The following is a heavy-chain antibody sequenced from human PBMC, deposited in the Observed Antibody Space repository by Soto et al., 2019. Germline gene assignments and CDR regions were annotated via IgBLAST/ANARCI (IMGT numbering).Heavy chain of an antibody. V-gene: IGHV1-2*04. CDR2: INSNNGGT. CDR3: ARATPDYGDYVDFDI. D-gene: IGHD4-17*01. CDR1: GYTSTAYP. J-gene: IGHJ3*02. Sequence: ASVKVSCNASGYTSTAYPMHCLRQAPGQRLEWMGWINSNNGGTSYSQKFQGWVTVTRDTSISTAYMELSRLRSDDTAVYYCARATPDYGDYVDFDIWGQGTRVTVSS.